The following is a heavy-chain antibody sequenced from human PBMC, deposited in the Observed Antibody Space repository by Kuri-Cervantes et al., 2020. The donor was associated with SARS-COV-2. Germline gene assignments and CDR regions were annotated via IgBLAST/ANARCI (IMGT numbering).Heavy chain of an antibody. CDR2: IIPILGTP. V-gene: IGHV1-69*13. D-gene: IGHD3-22*01. CDR3: ALGYWGSGYPRYYYYMDV. J-gene: IGHJ6*03. Sequence: SVKVSRKASGDSFSSYSFNWVRQAPGQRLEWMGGIIPILGTPNYAQKFQGRVTITADESTSTAFMELSSLRSDDTAVYYCALGYWGSGYPRYYYYMDVWGKGTTVTVSS. CDR1: GDSFSSYS.